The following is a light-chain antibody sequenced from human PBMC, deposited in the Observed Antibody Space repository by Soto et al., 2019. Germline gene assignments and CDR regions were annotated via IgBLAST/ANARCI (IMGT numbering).Light chain of an antibody. J-gene: IGLJ2*01. CDR2: QDT. CDR3: QAWDGGTVV. Sequence: SYELTQPPSMSVSPGQTATIACSGDKLGDKYVCWYQQKSGESPILVIYQDTKRPSGIPERFSGSNSGSTATLTISGTQSIDEADCYCQAWDGGTVVFGGGTKVTVL. V-gene: IGLV3-1*01. CDR1: KLGDKY.